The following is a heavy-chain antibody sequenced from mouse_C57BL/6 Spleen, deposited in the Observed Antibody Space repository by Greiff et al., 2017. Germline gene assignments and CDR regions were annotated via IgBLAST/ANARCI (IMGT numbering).Heavy chain of an antibody. CDR3: AKGDYYGSSYLWYFGV. CDR2: FHPYNDDT. Sequence: VQLQQSGAELVKPGASVKMSCKASGYTFTTYPIEWMKQNHGKSLEWIGNFHPYNDDTKYNEKFKGKATLTVEKSSITVYLELSRITSDDSAVYCCAKGDYYGSSYLWYFGVWGTGTTVTVSS. D-gene: IGHD1-1*01. CDR1: GYTFTTYP. V-gene: IGHV1-47*01. J-gene: IGHJ1*03.